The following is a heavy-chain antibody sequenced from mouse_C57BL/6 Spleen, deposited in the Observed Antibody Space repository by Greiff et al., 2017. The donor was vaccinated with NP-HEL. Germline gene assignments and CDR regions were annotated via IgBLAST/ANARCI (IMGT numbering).Heavy chain of an antibody. Sequence: QVQLKQSGAELVRPGASVTLSCKASGYTFTDYEMHWVKQTPVHGLEWIGAIDPETGGTAYNQKFKGKAILTADKSSSTAYMELRSLTSEDSAVYYCTRSKGLRRGAWFAYWGQGTLVTVSA. CDR2: IDPETGGT. CDR1: GYTFTDYE. D-gene: IGHD2-4*01. J-gene: IGHJ3*01. CDR3: TRSKGLRRGAWFAY. V-gene: IGHV1-15*01.